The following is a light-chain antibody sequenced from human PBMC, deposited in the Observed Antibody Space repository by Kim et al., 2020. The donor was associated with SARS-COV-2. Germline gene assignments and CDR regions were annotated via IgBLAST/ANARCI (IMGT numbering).Light chain of an antibody. J-gene: IGLJ2*01. Sequence: SYELTQPPSVSVAPGKTARITCGGDNIGSKSVHWYQQKPGQAPVLVISYDSDRPSGIPERFAGSNSGNTASLTISRVEAGDEADFYCQVWDRSGDQVVFGGGTKLTVL. CDR1: NIGSKS. CDR2: YDS. CDR3: QVWDRSGDQVV. V-gene: IGLV3-21*04.